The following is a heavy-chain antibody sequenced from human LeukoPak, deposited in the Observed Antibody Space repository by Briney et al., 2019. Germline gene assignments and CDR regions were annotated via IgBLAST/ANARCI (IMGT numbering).Heavy chain of an antibody. V-gene: IGHV3-74*01. Sequence: GGSLRLSCAASGFTFSTYSMHWVRQAPGKGLVWVSCINSDGSSTSYADSVKGRFTISRDNAKDTLYLQMNSLRAEDTAVYYCARGLTTLTTSVDYWGQGTLVTVSS. D-gene: IGHD4-17*01. CDR2: INSDGSST. J-gene: IGHJ4*02. CDR3: ARGLTTLTTSVDY. CDR1: GFTFSTYS.